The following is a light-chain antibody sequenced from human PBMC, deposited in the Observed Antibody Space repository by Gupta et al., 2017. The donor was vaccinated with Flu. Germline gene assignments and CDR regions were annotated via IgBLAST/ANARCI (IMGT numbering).Light chain of an antibody. CDR2: WAS. CDR3: QQYYSPTYT. CDR1: QSVLYSSNNNNY. Sequence: DIVMTQSSDSLAVSLGERATTNCKSSQSVLYSSNNNNYLAWYQQKPGQPPKLLIYWASIRESGVPDRFSGSGSGTDFTLTISSLQAEDVAVYYCQQYYSPTYTFGQGTKLEIK. V-gene: IGKV4-1*01. J-gene: IGKJ2*01.